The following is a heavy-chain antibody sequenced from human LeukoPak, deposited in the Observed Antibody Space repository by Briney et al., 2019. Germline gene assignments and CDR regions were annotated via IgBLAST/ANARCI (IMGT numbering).Heavy chain of an antibody. D-gene: IGHD2-2*01. V-gene: IGHV3-7*01. J-gene: IGHJ4*02. CDR2: IKQDGSEK. Sequence: GGSLRLSCAASGFTFSSYWMSWVRQAPGEGLEWVANIKQDGSEKYYVDSVKGRFTISRDNAKNSLYLQMNSLRAEDTAVYYCARQNYCSSTSCYAFDYWGQGTLVTVSS. CDR3: ARQNYCSSTSCYAFDY. CDR1: GFTFSSYW.